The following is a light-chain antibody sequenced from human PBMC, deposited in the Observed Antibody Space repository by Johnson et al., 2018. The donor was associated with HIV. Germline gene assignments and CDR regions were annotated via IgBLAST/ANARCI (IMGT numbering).Light chain of an antibody. CDR1: SSNIGNNY. V-gene: IGLV1-51*01. Sequence: QSILTQPPSVSAAPGQKVTISCSGSSSNIGNNYVSWYQQLPGTAPKLLIYGNNKRPSGIPDRFSGSKSGTSATLGITGLQTGDEADYYCGTWDTSLSAGVFGPGTKVSVL. J-gene: IGLJ1*01. CDR2: GNN. CDR3: GTWDTSLSAGV.